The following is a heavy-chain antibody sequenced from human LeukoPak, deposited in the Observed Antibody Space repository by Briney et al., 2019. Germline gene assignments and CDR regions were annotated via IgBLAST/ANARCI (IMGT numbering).Heavy chain of an antibody. Sequence: ASVKVSCKASGYTFTGYYMHWVRQAPGQGLEWLGWINPNSGGTNYAQKFQGRVTMTRDTSISTAYMELSRLRSDDTAVYYCARGYCSSTSCYDYFDYWGQGTLVTVSS. CDR1: GYTFTGYY. CDR2: INPNSGGT. CDR3: ARGYCSSTSCYDYFDY. V-gene: IGHV1-2*02. J-gene: IGHJ4*02. D-gene: IGHD2-2*01.